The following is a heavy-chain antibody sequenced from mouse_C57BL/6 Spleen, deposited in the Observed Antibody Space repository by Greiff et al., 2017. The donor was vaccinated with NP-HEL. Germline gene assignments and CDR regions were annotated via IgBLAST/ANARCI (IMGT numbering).Heavy chain of an antibody. CDR2: IYPGDGDT. D-gene: IGHD1-1*01. J-gene: IGHJ2*01. CDR3: ARSVITTTGFDY. Sequence: VQLQESGPELVKPGASVKISCKASGYAFSSSWMNWVKQRPGKGLEWIGRIYPGDGDTNYNGKFKGKATLTADKSSSTAYMQLSSLTSEDSAVYFCARSVITTTGFDYWGQGTTLTVSS. V-gene: IGHV1-82*01. CDR1: GYAFSSSW.